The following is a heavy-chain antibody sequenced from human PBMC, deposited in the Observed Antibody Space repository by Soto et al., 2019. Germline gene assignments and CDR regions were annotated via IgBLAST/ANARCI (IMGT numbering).Heavy chain of an antibody. J-gene: IGHJ5*02. CDR1: GGSFSGYY. V-gene: IGHV4-34*01. Sequence: QVQLQQWGAGLLKPSETLSLTCAVYGGSFSGYYWSWIRQPPGKGLEWIGEINHSGSTNYNPSLMSGVTIPVDTSKNQFSLKLSSVTAADTAVYYCARTTVTPNWFDPWGQGTLVTVSS. CDR3: ARTTVTPNWFDP. D-gene: IGHD4-17*01. CDR2: INHSGST.